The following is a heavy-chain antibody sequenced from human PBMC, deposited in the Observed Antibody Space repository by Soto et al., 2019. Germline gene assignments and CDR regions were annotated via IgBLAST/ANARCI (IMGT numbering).Heavy chain of an antibody. Sequence: ASVKVSCKASGYSFSNHFMDWVRQAPGQGLEWMGSISPDSGNTKYSQKFQGRVTHTSDTSASTAYMELSSLTSADTAVYYCVPFANRDKRAQGTQLTVSS. CDR2: ISPDSGNT. CDR3: VPFANRDK. V-gene: IGHV1-3*01. CDR1: GYSFSNHF. J-gene: IGHJ4*01.